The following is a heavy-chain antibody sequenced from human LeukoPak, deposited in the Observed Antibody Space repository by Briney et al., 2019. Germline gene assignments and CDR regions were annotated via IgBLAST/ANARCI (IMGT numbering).Heavy chain of an antibody. V-gene: IGHV4-34*01. Sequence: SETLSLTCAVYGGSFSGYYWSWIRQPPGKGLEWIGEIDHSGSTNYNPSLKSRVTISVDTSKNQFSLKLSSVTAADTAVYYCARGPGLEAFDIWGQGTMVTVSS. CDR2: IDHSGST. CDR1: GGSFSGYY. J-gene: IGHJ3*02. CDR3: ARGPGLEAFDI. D-gene: IGHD6-19*01.